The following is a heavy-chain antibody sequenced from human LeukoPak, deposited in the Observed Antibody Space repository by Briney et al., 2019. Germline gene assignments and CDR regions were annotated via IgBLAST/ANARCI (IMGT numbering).Heavy chain of an antibody. CDR1: GGSISSYY. V-gene: IGHV4-4*07. J-gene: IGHJ6*03. Sequence: PSETLSLTCTVSGGSISSYYWSWIRQPAGKGLEWIGRIYTSGSTNYNPSLKSRVTMSVDTSKNQFSLKLSSVTAADTAVYYCARDVFRYCSSTSCHSTSTYYYYMDVWGKGTTVTVSS. CDR2: IYTSGST. CDR3: ARDVFRYCSSTSCHSTSTYYYYMDV. D-gene: IGHD2-2*01.